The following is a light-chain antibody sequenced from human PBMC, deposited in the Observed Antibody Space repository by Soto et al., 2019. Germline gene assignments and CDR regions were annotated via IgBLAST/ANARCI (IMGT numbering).Light chain of an antibody. CDR3: QQYYTYPWT. J-gene: IGKJ1*01. V-gene: IGKV1-8*01. Sequence: AIRMTQSASSLSASTGDGVTITCRASQGVSNYLAWYQQKPGQAPKVLIHAASTLQGGVPSRFSGSGSGTEFTLTISGLQSADFATYYCQQYYTYPWTFGQGTKVDIK. CDR2: AAS. CDR1: QGVSNY.